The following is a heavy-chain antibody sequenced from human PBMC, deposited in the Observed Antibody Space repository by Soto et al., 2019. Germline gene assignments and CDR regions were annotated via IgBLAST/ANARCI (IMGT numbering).Heavy chain of an antibody. V-gene: IGHV3-30-3*01. CDR1: GFTFSSYA. CDR2: ISYDGSNK. Sequence: GGSLRLSCAASGFTFSSYAMHWVRQAPAQGLEWVAVISYDGSNKYYADSVKGRFTISRDNSKNTLYLQMNSLRAEDTAVYYCARYSSGWDCFDYWGQGTLVTVSS. D-gene: IGHD6-19*01. CDR3: ARYSSGWDCFDY. J-gene: IGHJ4*02.